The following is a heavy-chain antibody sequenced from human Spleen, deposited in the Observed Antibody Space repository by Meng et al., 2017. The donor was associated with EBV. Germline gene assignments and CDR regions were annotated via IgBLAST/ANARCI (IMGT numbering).Heavy chain of an antibody. CDR3: ARAEYDFDSSGYYLDY. D-gene: IGHD3-22*01. J-gene: IGHJ4*02. Sequence: QLTRQESGPGLVKPSETLSLPCTVSGGSISSSSYYWGWIRQPPGKGLEWIGTIYYSGSAYYNPSLKSRVTISVDTAKNQFSLKLSSVTAADTAVYYCARAEYDFDSSGYYLDYWGQGTLVTVSS. CDR1: GGSISSSSYY. V-gene: IGHV4-39*01. CDR2: IYYSGSA.